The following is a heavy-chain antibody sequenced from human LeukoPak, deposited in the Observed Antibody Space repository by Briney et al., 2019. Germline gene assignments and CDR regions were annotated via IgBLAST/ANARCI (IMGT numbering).Heavy chain of an antibody. J-gene: IGHJ3*02. CDR1: SFTFTMFV. V-gene: IGHV3-48*01. Sequence: GGALRLSCASASFTFTMFVINWVRQAPGKRLGRVSYIASRSGIVYYADSVQGRFHSSRDDAKDSVFLQMNSLRVDDTAVYYCARTYDFGRGPPGDAFDNWGQGTLVTVPS. CDR3: ARTYDFGRGPPGDAFDN. D-gene: IGHD3-3*01. CDR2: IASRSGIV.